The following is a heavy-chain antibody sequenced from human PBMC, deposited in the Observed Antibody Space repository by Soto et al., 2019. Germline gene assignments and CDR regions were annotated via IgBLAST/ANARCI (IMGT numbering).Heavy chain of an antibody. Sequence: ASVKVSCKASGYTFTSYGISWVRQAPGQGLEWMGWISAYNGNTNYAQKLQGRVTVTTDTSTSTAYMELRSLRSDDTAVYYCARNLRYFDWLLGRSAFDIWGQGTMVTVSS. V-gene: IGHV1-18*01. CDR2: ISAYNGNT. D-gene: IGHD3-9*01. CDR1: GYTFTSYG. CDR3: ARNLRYFDWLLGRSAFDI. J-gene: IGHJ3*02.